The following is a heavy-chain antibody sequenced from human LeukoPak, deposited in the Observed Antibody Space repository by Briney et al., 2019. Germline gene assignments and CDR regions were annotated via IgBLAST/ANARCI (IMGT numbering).Heavy chain of an antibody. Sequence: GGSLRLSCAASGFTFSSYWMTWVRQAPGKGLEWVANIKPDGSEKYYVDSVKGRFTISRDNAKNSLYLQMNSLRAEDTGVYYCARAPSEIGGYYPEYFRHWGQGTLVTVSS. D-gene: IGHD3-22*01. CDR3: ARAPSEIGGYYPEYFRH. V-gene: IGHV3-7*01. J-gene: IGHJ1*01. CDR1: GFTFSSYW. CDR2: IKPDGSEK.